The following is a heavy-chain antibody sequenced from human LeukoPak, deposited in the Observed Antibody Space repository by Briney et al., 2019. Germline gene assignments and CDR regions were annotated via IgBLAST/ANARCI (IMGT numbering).Heavy chain of an antibody. CDR3: AREFYDAFDI. CDR1: GFTFSSYG. CDR2: IWYDGSNK. D-gene: IGHD3-3*01. J-gene: IGHJ3*02. Sequence: GGSLRLSCAASGFTFSSYGMHWVRQAPGKALEWVAVIWYDGSNKYYADSVKGRFTISRDNSKNTLYLQMNSLRAEDTAVYYCAREFYDAFDIWGQGTMVTVSS. V-gene: IGHV3-33*01.